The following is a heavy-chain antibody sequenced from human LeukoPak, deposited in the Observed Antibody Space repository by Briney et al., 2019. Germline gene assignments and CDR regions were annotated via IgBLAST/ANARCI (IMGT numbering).Heavy chain of an antibody. CDR3: ARGRRILGGPENAGDFFDF. J-gene: IGHJ4*01. CDR1: GLSLTHDG. CDR2: INPNSGAT. D-gene: IGHD3-16*01. V-gene: IGHV1-2*02. Sequence: ASVKVSCKASGLSLTHDGISWVRQAPGQGLKWMGWINPNSGATHYAQSFQARVTMTRDTSIASSYMELTGLESDDTAVYYCARGRRILGGPENAGDFFDFWGQGSLVTVSS.